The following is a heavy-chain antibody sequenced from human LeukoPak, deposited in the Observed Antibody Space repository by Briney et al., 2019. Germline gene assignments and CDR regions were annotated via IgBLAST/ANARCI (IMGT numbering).Heavy chain of an antibody. CDR2: INHSGST. D-gene: IGHD1-1*01. J-gene: IGHJ5*02. Sequence: SETLSLTCTVSGGSISSSSYYWGWIRQPPGTGLEWIGEINHSGSTNYNPSLKSRVTISVDTSKNQFSLKLSSVTAADTAVYYCARVGYSWFDPWGQGTLVTVSS. CDR3: ARVGYSWFDP. V-gene: IGHV4-39*07. CDR1: GGSISSSSYY.